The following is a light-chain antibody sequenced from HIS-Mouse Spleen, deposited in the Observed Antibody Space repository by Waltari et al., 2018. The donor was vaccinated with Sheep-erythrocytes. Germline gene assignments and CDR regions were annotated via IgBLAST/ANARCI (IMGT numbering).Light chain of an antibody. CDR2: EGS. CDR1: RSDVGSYNL. Sequence: QSALTQPASVSGSPGQPITIPCTGPRSDVGSYNLVSWDQQHPGKAPKLMIYEGSKRPSGVSNRFSGSKSGNTASLTISGLQAEDEADYYCCSYAGSSTWVFGGGTKLTVL. V-gene: IGLV2-23*01. CDR3: CSYAGSSTWV. J-gene: IGLJ3*02.